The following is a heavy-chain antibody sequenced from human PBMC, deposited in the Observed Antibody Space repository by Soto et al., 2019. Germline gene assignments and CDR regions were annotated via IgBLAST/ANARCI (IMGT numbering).Heavy chain of an antibody. CDR1: GFTFSSYG. CDR3: TVAAHTYFDY. V-gene: IGHV3-64*02. D-gene: IGHD2-15*01. CDR2: ICNDGSNK. J-gene: IGHJ4*02. Sequence: PGGSLRLSCAASGFTFSSYGMHWVRQAPGKGLEYVSAICNDGSNKYYADSVKGRFTISRDNSKNTLYLQMGSLRAEDMAVYYCTVAAHTYFDYWGQGTLVTVSS.